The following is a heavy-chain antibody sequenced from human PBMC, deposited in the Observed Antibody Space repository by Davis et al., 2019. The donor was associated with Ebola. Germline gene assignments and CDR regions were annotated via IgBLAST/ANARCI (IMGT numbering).Heavy chain of an antibody. CDR3: ASLTIFWSY. V-gene: IGHV4-39*01. Sequence: SETLSLTCTVSGGSISSSSYYWGWIRQPPGKGLEWFGSIYYSGSTYYNPSLKSRVTISVDTSKNQFSLKLSSVTAADTAVYYCASLTIFWSYWGQGTLVTVSS. D-gene: IGHD3-9*01. J-gene: IGHJ4*02. CDR2: IYYSGST. CDR1: GGSISSSSYY.